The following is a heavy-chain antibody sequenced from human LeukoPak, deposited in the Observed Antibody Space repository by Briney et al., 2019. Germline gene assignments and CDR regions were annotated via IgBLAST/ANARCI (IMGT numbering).Heavy chain of an antibody. J-gene: IGHJ4*02. CDR3: ARDATATYCYGSGSYPDY. D-gene: IGHD3-10*01. Sequence: SETLSLTCTVSGYSISSGYYWGWIRQPPGKGLEWIGSIYHSGSTYYNPSLKSRVTISVDTSKNQFSLKLSSVTAADTAVYYCARDATATYCYGSGSYPDYWGQGTLVTVSS. V-gene: IGHV4-38-2*02. CDR1: GYSISSGYY. CDR2: IYHSGST.